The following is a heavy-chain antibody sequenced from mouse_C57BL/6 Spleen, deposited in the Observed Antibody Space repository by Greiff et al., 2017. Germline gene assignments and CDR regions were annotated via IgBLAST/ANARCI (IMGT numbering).Heavy chain of an antibody. CDR2: IYPGNSDT. J-gene: IGHJ3*01. Sequence: EVQLQQSGTVLARPGASVKMSCKTSGYTFTSYWMHWVKQRPGQGLEWIGAIYPGNSDTSYNQKFKGKAKLTAVTSASTAYMELSSLTNEDSAVYYCTKGIYYYGSEFAYWGQGTLVTVSA. D-gene: IGHD1-1*01. CDR3: TKGIYYYGSEFAY. V-gene: IGHV1-5*01. CDR1: GYTFTSYW.